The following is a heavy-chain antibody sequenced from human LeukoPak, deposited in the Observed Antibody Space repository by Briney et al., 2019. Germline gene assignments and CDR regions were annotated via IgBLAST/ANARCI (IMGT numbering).Heavy chain of an antibody. CDR3: ARGTTVTTTYFDY. V-gene: IGHV1-69*05. Sequence: SVKVSCKASGGTFSSYAISWVRQAPGQGLEWMGGIIPIFGTANYAQKFQGRVTITTDESTSTAYMELSSLRSKDTAVYYCARGTTVTTTYFDYWGQGTLVTVSS. D-gene: IGHD4-17*01. CDR1: GGTFSSYA. CDR2: IIPIFGTA. J-gene: IGHJ4*02.